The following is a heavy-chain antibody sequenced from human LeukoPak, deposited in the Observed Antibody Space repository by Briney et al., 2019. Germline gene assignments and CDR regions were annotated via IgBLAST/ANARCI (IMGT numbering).Heavy chain of an antibody. J-gene: IGHJ4*02. CDR3: ARNILWFGELLSY. Sequence: PSQTLSLTCAVSGASISSSSYYWGWIRQPPGKGLEWIGSIYYSGSTYYNPSLKSRVTISVDTSKNQFSLKLSSVTAADTAVYYCARNILWFGELLSYWGQGTLVTVSS. CDR2: IYYSGST. V-gene: IGHV4-39*01. D-gene: IGHD3-10*01. CDR1: GASISSSSYY.